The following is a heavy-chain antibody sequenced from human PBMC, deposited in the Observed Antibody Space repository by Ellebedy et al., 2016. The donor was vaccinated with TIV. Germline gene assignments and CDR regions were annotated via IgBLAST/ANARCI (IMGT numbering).Heavy chain of an antibody. CDR1: RYTFTSYD. CDR2: VNPNSGYT. V-gene: IGHV1-8*01. Sequence: ASVKVSXKASRYTFTSYDIHWVRQAPGQGLEWMGWVNPNSGYTGYAQMFQGRVTMTRNTSINTAYMELRSLRSDDTAVYYCGTPMVGDFSYYYMDVWGKGTTVTVS. CDR3: GTPMVGDFSYYYMDV. J-gene: IGHJ6*03. D-gene: IGHD5-18*01.